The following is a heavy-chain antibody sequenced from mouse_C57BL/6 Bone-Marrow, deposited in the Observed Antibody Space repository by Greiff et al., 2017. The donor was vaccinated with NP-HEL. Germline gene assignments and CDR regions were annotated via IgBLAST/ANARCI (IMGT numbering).Heavy chain of an antibody. J-gene: IGHJ4*01. D-gene: IGHD3-3*01. CDR2: IYPGSGNT. CDR3: ARGGTHDAMDY. CDR1: GYTFTDYY. V-gene: IGHV1-76*01. Sequence: QVQLKQSGAELVRPGASVKLSCKASGYTFTDYYINWVKQRPGQGLEWIARIYPGSGNTYYNEKFKGKATLTAEKSSSTAYMQLSSLTSEDSAVYFCARGGTHDAMDYWGQGTSVTVSS.